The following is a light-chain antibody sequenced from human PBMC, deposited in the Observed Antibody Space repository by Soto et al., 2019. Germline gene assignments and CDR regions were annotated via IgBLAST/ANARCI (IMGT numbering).Light chain of an antibody. CDR3: QQYMHWPRT. J-gene: IGKJ1*01. V-gene: IGKV3-15*01. Sequence: EILLTQSPGTLSLSPGQRATLSCRASQNVDTKYLAWYQFKPGQAPRIIIFGASTRATGVPARFSGGGSGTEFTLTISSLQSEDFALYYCQQYMHWPRTFGQGTKVDIK. CDR2: GAS. CDR1: QNVDTKY.